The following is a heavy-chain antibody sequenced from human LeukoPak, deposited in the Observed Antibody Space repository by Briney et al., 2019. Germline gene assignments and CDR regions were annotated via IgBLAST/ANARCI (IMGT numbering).Heavy chain of an antibody. D-gene: IGHD3-3*01. V-gene: IGHV1-46*01. CDR1: GYTFTSYY. CDR2: INPSGGST. Sequence: ASVKVSCKASGYTFTSYYMHWVRQAPGQGLEWMGIINPSGGSTSYAQKFQGRVTMTRDTSTSTVYMELSSLRSEDTAVCYCAREKRIFGVVTAPDYWGQGTLVTVSS. J-gene: IGHJ4*02. CDR3: AREKRIFGVVTAPDY.